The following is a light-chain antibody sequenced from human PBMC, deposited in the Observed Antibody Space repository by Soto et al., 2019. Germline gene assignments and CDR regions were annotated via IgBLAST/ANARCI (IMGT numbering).Light chain of an antibody. CDR2: GAS. CDR1: QSVSSN. Sequence: EIVMTQSPATLSVSPGERATLSCRASQSVSSNLAWYQQKPGQAPRLLIYGASTRATGITARFSGSGSVTDFTLTISSLQSEDFAVYYCQQYNNWPQTFGQGTKVDIK. V-gene: IGKV3-15*01. CDR3: QQYNNWPQT. J-gene: IGKJ1*01.